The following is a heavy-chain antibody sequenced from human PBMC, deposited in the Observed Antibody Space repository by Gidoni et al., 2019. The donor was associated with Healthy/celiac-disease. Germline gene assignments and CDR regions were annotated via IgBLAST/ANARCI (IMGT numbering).Heavy chain of an antibody. Sequence: EVQLVESGGGLVKPGRSLRLSCTASGFTFGDYAMSWFRQAPGKGLEWVGFIRSKAYGGTTEYAASVKGRFTISRDDSKSIAYLQMNSLKTEDTAVYYCTRVGWELLSRYYYYGMDVWGQGTTVTVSS. J-gene: IGHJ6*02. CDR1: GFTFGDYA. V-gene: IGHV3-49*05. D-gene: IGHD1-26*01. CDR3: TRVGWELLSRYYYYGMDV. CDR2: IRSKAYGGTT.